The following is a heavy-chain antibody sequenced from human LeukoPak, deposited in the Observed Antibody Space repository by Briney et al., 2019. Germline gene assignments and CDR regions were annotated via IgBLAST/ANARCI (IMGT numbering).Heavy chain of an antibody. CDR2: IYYSGST. V-gene: IGHV4-59*01. J-gene: IGHJ5*02. D-gene: IGHD1-14*01. Sequence: SETLSLTCTVSGGSIGSYYWSWIRQPPGKGLEWIGYIYYSGSTNYNPSLKSRVTISVDTSKNQFSLKLSSVTAADTAVYYCARVKVFDWFDPWGQGTLVTVSS. CDR3: ARVKVFDWFDP. CDR1: GGSIGSYY.